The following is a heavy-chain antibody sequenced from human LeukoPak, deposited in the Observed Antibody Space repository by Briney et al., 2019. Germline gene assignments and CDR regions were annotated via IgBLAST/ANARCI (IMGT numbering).Heavy chain of an antibody. CDR2: IYYTGST. Sequence: SETLSLTCTVSGVSISSSSYYWGWIRQPPGEGLEWIGSIYYTGSTYYSPSLKSRVTISADTSKNEFSLKLSSVTAADTAVYYCTSEISSASNYWGQGTLVTVSS. D-gene: IGHD6-6*01. V-gene: IGHV4-39*01. J-gene: IGHJ4*02. CDR3: TSEISSASNY. CDR1: GVSISSSSYY.